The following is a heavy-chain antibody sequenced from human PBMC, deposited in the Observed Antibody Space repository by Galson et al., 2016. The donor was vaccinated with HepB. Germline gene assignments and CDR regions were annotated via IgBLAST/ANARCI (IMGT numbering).Heavy chain of an antibody. J-gene: IGHJ3*02. CDR3: ASTHGNPYDRPDI. Sequence: SLRLSCAASGFTFSRYAMHWVRQAPGKGLEWVAVISYDGSNKYYADSVKGRFTISRDNSKNTLSLQMNTLRAEDTAIYYCASTHGNPYDRPDIWGQGTVVTVSS. CDR1: GFTFSRYA. D-gene: IGHD3-22*01. V-gene: IGHV3-30-3*01. CDR2: ISYDGSNK.